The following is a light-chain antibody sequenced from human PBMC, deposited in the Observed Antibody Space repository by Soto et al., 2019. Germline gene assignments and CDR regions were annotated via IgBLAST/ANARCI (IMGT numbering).Light chain of an antibody. CDR3: QQCDNLPYT. Sequence: DVLMTQSPSSLSASVGDRVTITCQASQAISNYLNWYQQKTGKAPKLLIYDASNLETGVPSRFSGSGSGTEFTFTISSLQPEDIATYLCQQCDNLPYTFGQGTKLEMK. V-gene: IGKV1-33*01. CDR2: DAS. CDR1: QAISNY. J-gene: IGKJ2*01.